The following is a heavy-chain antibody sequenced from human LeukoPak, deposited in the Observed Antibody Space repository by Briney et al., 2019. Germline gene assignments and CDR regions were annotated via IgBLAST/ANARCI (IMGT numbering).Heavy chain of an antibody. CDR1: GFTFSSYA. CDR2: ISGSGGST. CDR3: AKGRGPVGRVLRFLEWLPYFDY. V-gene: IGHV3-23*01. D-gene: IGHD3-3*01. Sequence: PGGSLRLSCAASGFTFSSYAMSWVRQAPGKGLEWVSAISGSGGSTYYADSVKGRFTISRDNSKNTLYLQMNSLRAEDTAVYYCAKGRGPVGRVLRFLEWLPYFDYWGQGTLVTVSS. J-gene: IGHJ4*02.